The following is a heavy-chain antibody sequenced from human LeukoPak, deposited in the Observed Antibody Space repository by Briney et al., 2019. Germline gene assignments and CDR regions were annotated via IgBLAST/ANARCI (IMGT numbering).Heavy chain of an antibody. V-gene: IGHV1-69*05. CDR1: GGTFSSYA. CDR2: IIPIFGTA. CDR3: ARLYCSSTSCSRGLGSYFDY. J-gene: IGHJ4*02. Sequence: GASVKVSCKASGGTFSSYAISWVRQAPGQGLEWMGGIIPIFGTANYAQKFQGRVTITTDESTSTAYMELSSLRSEDTAVYYCARLYCSSTSCSRGLGSYFDYWGQGTLVTVSS. D-gene: IGHD2-2*01.